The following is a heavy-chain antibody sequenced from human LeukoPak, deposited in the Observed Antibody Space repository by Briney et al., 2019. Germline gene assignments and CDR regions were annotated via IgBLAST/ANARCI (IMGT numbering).Heavy chain of an antibody. CDR3: ARGGWSLGYCSSSSCLDWFDP. D-gene: IGHD2-2*01. J-gene: IGHJ5*02. Sequence: ASVKVSCKASGYTFSEYYIHWVRQAPGQGLEWMGWINPNSGDTDFAQKFQGRVTMTRDTSISTAYMELSRLRSDDTAVYYCARGGWSLGYCSSSSCLDWFDPWGQGTLVTVSS. V-gene: IGHV1-2*02. CDR1: GYTFSEYY. CDR2: INPNSGDT.